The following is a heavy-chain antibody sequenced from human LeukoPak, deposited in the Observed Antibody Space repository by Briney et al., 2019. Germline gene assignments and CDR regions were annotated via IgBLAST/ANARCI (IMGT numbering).Heavy chain of an antibody. CDR1: GDSISNYY. V-gene: IGHV4-59*01. J-gene: IGHJ4*02. CDR2: IYYGGST. D-gene: IGHD4-23*01. Sequence: SETLSLTCTVSGDSISNYYWSWIRQPPGKGLEWIGFIYYGGSTNYNPSLKSRVTISVDTSKNQFSLKLASVTAADTAVYFCAAETFGGKPLYFFDYWGQGTLVSVSS. CDR3: AAETFGGKPLYFFDY.